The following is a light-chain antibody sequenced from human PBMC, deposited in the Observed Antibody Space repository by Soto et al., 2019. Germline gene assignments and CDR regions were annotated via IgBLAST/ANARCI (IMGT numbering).Light chain of an antibody. Sequence: ELGMTQSPAPVSVSPGGRATLSCRASQSVSSSYLAWYQQKPGQAPRLLIYDASIRATDIPARFSGSGSGTDFTLTISSLQPEDFATYYCLQDYNYPRTFGQGTKVDIK. CDR1: QSVSSSY. CDR3: LQDYNYPRT. J-gene: IGKJ1*01. V-gene: IGKV3D-7*01. CDR2: DAS.